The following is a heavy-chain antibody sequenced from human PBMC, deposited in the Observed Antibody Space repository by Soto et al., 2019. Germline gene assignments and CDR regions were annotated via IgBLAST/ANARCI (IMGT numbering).Heavy chain of an antibody. J-gene: IGHJ3*02. D-gene: IGHD3-3*01. Sequence: GSLRLSCAASGFTFSSYAMHWVRQAPGKGLEWVAVISYDGSNKYYADSVKGRFTISRDNAKNSLYLQMNSLRAEDTAVYYCAREVRVRGFAFDIWGQGTMVTVSS. CDR2: ISYDGSNK. V-gene: IGHV3-30-3*01. CDR1: GFTFSSYA. CDR3: AREVRVRGFAFDI.